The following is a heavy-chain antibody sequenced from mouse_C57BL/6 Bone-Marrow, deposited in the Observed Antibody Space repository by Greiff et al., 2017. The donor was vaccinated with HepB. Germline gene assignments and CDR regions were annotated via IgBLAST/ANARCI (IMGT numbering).Heavy chain of an antibody. J-gene: IGHJ3*01. CDR2: ISDGGSYT. Sequence: DVKLVESGGGLVKPGGSLKLSCAASGFTFSSYAMSWVRQTPEKRLEWVATISDGGSYTYYPDNVKGRFTISRDNAKNNLYLQMSHLKSEDTAMYYCARDYGDYDGSAYWGQGTLVTVSA. V-gene: IGHV5-4*01. D-gene: IGHD2-4*01. CDR3: ARDYGDYDGSAY. CDR1: GFTFSSYA.